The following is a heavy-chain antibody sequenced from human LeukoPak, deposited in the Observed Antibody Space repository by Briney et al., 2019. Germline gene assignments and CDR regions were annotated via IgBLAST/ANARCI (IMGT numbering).Heavy chain of an antibody. CDR3: ARGDYYDSSGYYNWFDP. V-gene: IGHV1-18*01. CDR1: GYTFTSYG. D-gene: IGHD3-22*01. J-gene: IGHJ5*02. Sequence: ASVKVSCTASGYTFTSYGISWVRQAPGQGLEWMGWISAYNGNTNYAQKLQGRVTMTTDTSTSTAYMELRSLRSDDTAVYYCARGDYYDSSGYYNWFDPWGQGTLVTVSS. CDR2: ISAYNGNT.